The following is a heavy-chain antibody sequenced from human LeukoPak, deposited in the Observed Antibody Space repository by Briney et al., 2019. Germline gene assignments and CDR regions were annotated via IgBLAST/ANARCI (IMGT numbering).Heavy chain of an antibody. CDR3: AKRMGPSIAAADLDY. D-gene: IGHD6-13*01. V-gene: IGHV3-33*06. CDR1: GFTFSSYG. Sequence: GGSLRLSCAASGFTFSSYGLHWVRQAPGKGLEWVAVIWSDGRNKEYADSVKGRLTISRDNSKNTLYLQMYNVRADDTAVYHCAKRMGPSIAAADLDYWGQGTLVIVSS. J-gene: IGHJ4*02. CDR2: IWSDGRNK.